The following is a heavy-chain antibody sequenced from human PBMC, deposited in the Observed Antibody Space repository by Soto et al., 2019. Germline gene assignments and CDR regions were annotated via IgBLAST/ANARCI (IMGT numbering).Heavy chain of an antibody. CDR1: GGSFSGYS. J-gene: IGHJ4*02. V-gene: IGHV4-34*01. Sequence: SETLSLTCAVYGGSFSGYSWTWFRQPPGTGLDWIGEINHSGSTNFNPSLKSRVTISVDTSKNQFSLKLTSVTAADTAVYYCARDKITGLFDYWGQGTLVTVSS. D-gene: IGHD2-8*02. CDR3: ARDKITGLFDY. CDR2: INHSGST.